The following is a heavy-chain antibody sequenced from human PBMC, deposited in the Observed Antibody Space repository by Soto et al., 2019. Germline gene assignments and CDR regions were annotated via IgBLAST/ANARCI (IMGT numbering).Heavy chain of an antibody. D-gene: IGHD6-13*01. V-gene: IGHV3-13*01. J-gene: IGHJ6*02. Sequence: EVQLVESGGGLVQPGGSLRLSCAASGFTFSMYDMHWVRQATGKGLEWVSAIGSAGDTYYPDSVKGRFTTSRENAKNSLYLQMNSLRAEDTAVYYGATSSRTYYYYAMDVWGQGTTVTVSS. CDR2: IGSAGDT. CDR1: GFTFSMYD. CDR3: ATSSRTYYYYAMDV.